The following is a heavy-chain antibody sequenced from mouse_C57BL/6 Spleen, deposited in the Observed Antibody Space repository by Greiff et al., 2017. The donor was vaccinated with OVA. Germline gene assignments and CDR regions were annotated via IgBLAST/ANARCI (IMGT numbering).Heavy chain of an antibody. D-gene: IGHD4-1*01. J-gene: IGHJ1*03. CDR3: ARSSNSYWYFDV. CDR2: IDPSDSYT. V-gene: IGHV1-69*01. CDR1: GYTFTSYW. Sequence: QVQLKQPGAELVMPGASVKLSCQASGYTFTSYWLHWVKQRPGQGLEWIGEIDPSDSYTNYNQKFKGKSTLTVDKSSSTAYMQLSSLTSEDSAVYYCARSSNSYWYFDVWGTGTTVTVSS.